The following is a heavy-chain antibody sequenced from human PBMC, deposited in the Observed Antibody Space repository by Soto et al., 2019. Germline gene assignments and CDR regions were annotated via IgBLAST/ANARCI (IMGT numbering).Heavy chain of an antibody. J-gene: IGHJ6*02. Sequence: NPSETLSLTCTVSGGSISSYYWSWIRQPPGKGLEWIGYIYYSGSTNYNPSLKSRVTISVDTSKNQFSLKLSSVTAADTAVYYCARAYGSGSSDYYYGMDVWGQGTTVTVSS. CDR2: IYYSGST. CDR1: GGSISSYY. D-gene: IGHD3-10*01. V-gene: IGHV4-59*01. CDR3: ARAYGSGSSDYYYGMDV.